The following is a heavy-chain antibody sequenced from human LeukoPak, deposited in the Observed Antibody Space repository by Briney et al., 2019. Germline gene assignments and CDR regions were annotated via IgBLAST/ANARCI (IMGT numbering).Heavy chain of an antibody. CDR1: RYTFTSYV. D-gene: IGHD6-13*01. CDR3: ARDVGSSWYRGRGGVFDY. CDR2: VSAYNGNT. Sequence: ASAKVSCMASRYTFTSYVIRWVRPGPGEGGEWMGWVSAYNGNTKYAQKLQGRVTMTTDTSTSTAYMELRSLRSDDTAVYYCARDVGSSWYRGRGGVFDYWGQGTLVTVSS. V-gene: IGHV1-18*04. J-gene: IGHJ4*02.